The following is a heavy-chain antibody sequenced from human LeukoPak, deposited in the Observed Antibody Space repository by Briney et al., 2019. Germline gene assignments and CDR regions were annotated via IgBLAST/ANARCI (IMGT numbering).Heavy chain of an antibody. CDR2: ISSSSYI. Sequence: GGSLRLSCAASGFTFSSYSMNWVRQAPGKGLEWVSSISSSSYIYYADSVKGRFTIFRDNAKNSLYLQMNSLRAEDTAVYYCARANWDCSSTSCSPYWGQGTLVTVSS. CDR3: ARANWDCSSTSCSPY. V-gene: IGHV3-21*01. J-gene: IGHJ4*02. D-gene: IGHD2-2*01. CDR1: GFTFSSYS.